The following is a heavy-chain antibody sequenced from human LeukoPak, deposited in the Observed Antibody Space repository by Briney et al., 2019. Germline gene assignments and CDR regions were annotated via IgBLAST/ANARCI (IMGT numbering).Heavy chain of an antibody. D-gene: IGHD3-22*01. CDR1: GFTFSSYW. CDR2: ISSSGSTI. CDR3: ASTTLDYCDSSGYYYFDY. V-gene: IGHV3-48*04. J-gene: IGHJ4*02. Sequence: GGSLRLSCAASGFTFSSYWMSWVRQAPGKGLEWVSYISSSGSTIYYADSVKGRFTISRDNAKNSLYLQMNSLRAEDTAVYYCASTTLDYCDSSGYYYFDYWGQGTLVTVSS.